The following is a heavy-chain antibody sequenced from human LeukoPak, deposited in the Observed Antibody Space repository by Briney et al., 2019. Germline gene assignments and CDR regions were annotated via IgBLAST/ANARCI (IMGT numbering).Heavy chain of an antibody. CDR1: GFTFSNYA. D-gene: IGHD2-21*02. CDR2: ISDSGDKT. CDR3: AKDRNNHCGGDCSPPNWFDP. V-gene: IGHV3-23*01. Sequence: GGSLRLSCAASGFTFSNYAMNWVRQAPGKGLEWVSAISDSGDKTYYADSVKGQFTIARDNSKSTVYLQLNSLRAEDTAVYYCAKDRNNHCGGDCSPPNWFDPWGQGTLVIVSS. J-gene: IGHJ5*02.